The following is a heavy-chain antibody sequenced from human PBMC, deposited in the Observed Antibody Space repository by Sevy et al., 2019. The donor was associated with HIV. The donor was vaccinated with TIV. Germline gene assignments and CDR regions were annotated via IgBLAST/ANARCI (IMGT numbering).Heavy chain of an antibody. CDR2: ISSSSSTI. CDR3: ARDSGSLRLLEWLNWFDP. Sequence: GESLKISCAASGFTFSSYSMNWVRQAPGKGLEWVSYISSSSSTIYYADSVKGRFTISRDNAKNSLYLQMNSLRDEDTAVYYCARDSGSLRLLEWLNWFDPWGQGTLVTVSS. D-gene: IGHD3-3*01. V-gene: IGHV3-48*02. J-gene: IGHJ5*02. CDR1: GFTFSSYS.